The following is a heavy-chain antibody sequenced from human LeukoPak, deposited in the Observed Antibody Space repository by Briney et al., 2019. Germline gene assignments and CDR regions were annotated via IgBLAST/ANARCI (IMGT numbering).Heavy chain of an antibody. D-gene: IGHD3-22*01. CDR3: AKGRPTYYYDSSGYGFDY. J-gene: IGHJ4*02. Sequence: GGSLRLSCAASGFTFSSYATSWVRQAPGKGLEWVSAISGSGGSTYYADSVKGRFTISRDNSKNTLYLQMNSLRAEDTAVYYCAKGRPTYYYDSSGYGFDYWGQGTLVTVSS. V-gene: IGHV3-23*01. CDR1: GFTFSSYA. CDR2: ISGSGGST.